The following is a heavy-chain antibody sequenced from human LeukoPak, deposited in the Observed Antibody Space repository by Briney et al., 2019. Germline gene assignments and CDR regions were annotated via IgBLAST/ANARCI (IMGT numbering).Heavy chain of an antibody. CDR1: GYIFSDYW. J-gene: IGHJ4*02. D-gene: IGHD3-16*01. CDR3: ARVGAPGGLRPYHYYY. V-gene: IGHV1-2*02. Sequence: ASVKVSCKASGYIFSDYWIHWVRQAPGRGLECLGWIDPASGITNQPQKFQGRITVIRDTSASTVYMDLTGLTTDDTALYYCARVGAPGGLRPYHYYYWGQGTLVTVSS. CDR2: IDPASGIT.